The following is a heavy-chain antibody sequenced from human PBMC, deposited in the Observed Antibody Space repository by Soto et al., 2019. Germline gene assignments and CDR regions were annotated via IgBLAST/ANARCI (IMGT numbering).Heavy chain of an antibody. D-gene: IGHD2-15*01. J-gene: IGHJ6*02. CDR2: IIPIFGTA. Sequence: QVQLVQSGAEVKKPGSSVKVSCRASGGTFSSFALSWVRQAPGQGLEWMGGIIPIFGTADYAQKFQGRVTITADKSTSTAYMELSRLRSEDTAVYYCATHYWREQSSADYYGMDVWGQGTTVTVSS. CDR3: ATHYWREQSSADYYGMDV. CDR1: GGTFSSFA. V-gene: IGHV1-69*14.